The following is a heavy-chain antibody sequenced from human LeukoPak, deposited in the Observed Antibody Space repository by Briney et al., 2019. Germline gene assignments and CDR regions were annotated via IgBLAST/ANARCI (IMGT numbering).Heavy chain of an antibody. CDR2: ISGTGGST. CDR1: GFSFSSYA. Sequence: GGSLRLSCAASGFSFSSYAMSWVRQAPGKGLEWVSGISGTGGSTYYADSVKGRFSISRDNSKNTLYLQMNTLRAEDTAVYYCARANYGSPVFDYWGQGTLVTVSS. J-gene: IGHJ4*02. V-gene: IGHV3-23*01. D-gene: IGHD1-26*01. CDR3: ARANYGSPVFDY.